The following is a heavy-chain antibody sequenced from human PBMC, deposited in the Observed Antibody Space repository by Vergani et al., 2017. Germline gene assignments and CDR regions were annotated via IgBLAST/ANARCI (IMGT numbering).Heavy chain of an antibody. Sequence: EVQLLESGGGLVQPGGSLRLSCAASGFTFSSYAMSWVPQAPGNGLEWVSAISGRGGSTYYADSVKGRLTISRDNSKNTLYLQMNSLRAEDTAVYYCATRDCSGGSGYSGVYYYYGMDVWGQGTTVTVSS. CDR1: GFTFSSYA. CDR3: ATRDCSGGSGYSGVYYYYGMDV. V-gene: IGHV3-23*01. D-gene: IGHD2-15*01. J-gene: IGHJ6*02. CDR2: ISGRGGST.